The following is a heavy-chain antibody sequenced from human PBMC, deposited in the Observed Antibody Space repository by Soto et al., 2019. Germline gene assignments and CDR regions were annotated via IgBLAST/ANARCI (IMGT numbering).Heavy chain of an antibody. J-gene: IGHJ6*02. V-gene: IGHV3-74*01. CDR2: INSDGSST. CDR3: ARVRDQYYYYYGMDV. Sequence: PGGSLRLSCAASGFTFSSYWMHWVRQAPGKGLVWVSRINSDGSSTSYADSVKGRFTISRDNAKNTLYLQMNSLRAEDTAVYYCARVRDQYYYYYGMDVWGQGTTVTVSS. CDR1: GFTFSSYW.